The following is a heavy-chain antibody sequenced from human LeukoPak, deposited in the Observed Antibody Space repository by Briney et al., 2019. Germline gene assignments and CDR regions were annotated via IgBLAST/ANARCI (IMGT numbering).Heavy chain of an antibody. CDR3: AKNPELGITGGYFDY. CDR1: VFTFSSYA. J-gene: IGHJ4*02. V-gene: IGHV3-23*01. Sequence: GGSLRLSCAASVFTFSSYAMSWVRQAPGKGLEWVSAISGSGGITYYADSVKGRFTISRDNSKNTLYLQMNSLRAEDTAVYYCAKNPELGITGGYFDYWGQGTLVTVSS. D-gene: IGHD7-27*01. CDR2: ISGSGGIT.